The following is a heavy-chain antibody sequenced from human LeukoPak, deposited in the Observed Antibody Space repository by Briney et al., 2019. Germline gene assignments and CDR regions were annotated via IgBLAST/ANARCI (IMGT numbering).Heavy chain of an antibody. Sequence: AASVKVSCKASGYTFTSYGISWVRQAPGQGLEWMGWISAYNGNTNYAQKLQGRVTMTTDTSTSTAYMELRSLRSDGTAVYYCARDSANRGNFDYWGQGTLVTVSS. CDR2: ISAYNGNT. J-gene: IGHJ4*02. D-gene: IGHD3-10*01. CDR3: ARDSANRGNFDY. CDR1: GYTFTSYG. V-gene: IGHV1-18*01.